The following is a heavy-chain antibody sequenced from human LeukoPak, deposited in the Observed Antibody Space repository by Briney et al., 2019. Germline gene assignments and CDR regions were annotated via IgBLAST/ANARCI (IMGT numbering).Heavy chain of an antibody. CDR2: IIPIFGTA. CDR3: ARGSLSGYSYDYYYHGMDV. Sequence: ASVKVSCKASGGTFSSYAISWVRQAPGQGLEWMGGIIPIFGTANYAQKFQGRVTITADESTSTAYMELSSLRSEDMAVYYCARGSLSGYSYDYYYHGMDVWGQGTTVTVSS. CDR1: GGTFSSYA. J-gene: IGHJ6*02. D-gene: IGHD5-18*01. V-gene: IGHV1-69*13.